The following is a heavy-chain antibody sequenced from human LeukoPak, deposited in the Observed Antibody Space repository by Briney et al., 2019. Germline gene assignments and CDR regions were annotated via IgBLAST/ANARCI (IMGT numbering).Heavy chain of an antibody. D-gene: IGHD3-22*01. CDR3: AKDDSSGYPYYFDY. CDR1: GFTFSSYA. Sequence: GGSLRLSCAASGFTFSSYAMSWVRQAPGEGLEWVSAISGSGGSTYYADSVKGRFTISRGNSKNTLYLQMNSLRAEDTAVYYCAKDDSSGYPYYFDYWGQGTLVTVSS. V-gene: IGHV3-23*01. J-gene: IGHJ4*02. CDR2: ISGSGGST.